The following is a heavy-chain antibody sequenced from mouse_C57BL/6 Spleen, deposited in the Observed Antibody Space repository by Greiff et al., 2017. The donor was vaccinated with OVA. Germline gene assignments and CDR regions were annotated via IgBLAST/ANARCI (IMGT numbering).Heavy chain of an antibody. Sequence: DVKLVESGGGLVQPGGSLKLSCAASGFTFSDYYMYWVRQTPEKRLEWVAYISNGGGSTYYPDTVKGRFTIARDNAKNTLYLQMSRLKSEDTAMYYCARHGGYYGSTLGSAWFAYWGQGTLVTVSA. V-gene: IGHV5-12*01. J-gene: IGHJ3*01. CDR1: GFTFSDYY. CDR3: ARHGGYYGSTLGSAWFAY. D-gene: IGHD1-1*01. CDR2: ISNGGGST.